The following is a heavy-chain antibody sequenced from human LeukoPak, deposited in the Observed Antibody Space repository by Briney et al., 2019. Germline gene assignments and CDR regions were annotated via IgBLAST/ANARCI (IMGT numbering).Heavy chain of an antibody. Sequence: SETLPLTCAVYGGSFSGYYWSWIRQPPGKGLEWIGEINHSGSTNYNPSLKSRVTISVDTSKNQFSLKLSSVTAADTAVYYCARGPYYDILTARFDPWGQGTLVTVSS. V-gene: IGHV4-34*01. CDR1: GGSFSGYY. D-gene: IGHD3-9*01. CDR2: INHSGST. J-gene: IGHJ5*02. CDR3: ARGPYYDILTARFDP.